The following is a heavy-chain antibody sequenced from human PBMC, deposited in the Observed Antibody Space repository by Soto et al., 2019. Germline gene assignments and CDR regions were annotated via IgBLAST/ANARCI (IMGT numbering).Heavy chain of an antibody. CDR2: INPNSGGT. CDR1: GYTFTGYY. Sequence: ASVKVSCKASGYTFTGYYMHWVRQAPGQGLEWMGWINPNSGGTNYAQKFQGWVTMTRDTSISTAYMELSRLRSDDTAVYYCARRAYYDSSGYYYQAFDIWGQGTMVTVSS. J-gene: IGHJ3*02. D-gene: IGHD3-22*01. V-gene: IGHV1-2*04. CDR3: ARRAYYDSSGYYYQAFDI.